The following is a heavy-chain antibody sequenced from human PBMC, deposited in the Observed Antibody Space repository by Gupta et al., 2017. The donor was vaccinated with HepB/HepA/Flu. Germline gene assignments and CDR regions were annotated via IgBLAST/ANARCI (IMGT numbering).Heavy chain of an antibody. CDR1: GFPFSSHW. V-gene: IGHV3-7*01. Sequence: EVQLVESGGGLVQPGGSLRLSCAASGFPFSSHWMNWVRPAPGKGLEWVANIKQDGSEKKYVDSVKGRFTISRDNAKDSLYLQMDSLRAEDTAVYYCARGSGSTTRALDIWGQGTMVTVSS. J-gene: IGHJ3*02. CDR3: ARGSGSTTRALDI. CDR2: IKQDGSEK. D-gene: IGHD2/OR15-2a*01.